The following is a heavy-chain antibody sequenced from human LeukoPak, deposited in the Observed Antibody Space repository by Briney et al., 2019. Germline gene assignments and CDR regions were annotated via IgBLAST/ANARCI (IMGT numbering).Heavy chain of an antibody. CDR2: IRSKAYGGTT. J-gene: IGHJ4*02. V-gene: IGHV3-49*03. CDR1: GFTFGDYA. Sequence: GGSLRLSCSASGFTFGDYAMSWFRQAPGKGLEWVGFIRSKAYGGTTEYAASVKGRFTISRDDSKSIAYLQMNSLKTEDTAVYYCTREEDIVVAPAATNDYWGQGTLVTVSS. D-gene: IGHD2-2*01. CDR3: TREEDIVVAPAATNDY.